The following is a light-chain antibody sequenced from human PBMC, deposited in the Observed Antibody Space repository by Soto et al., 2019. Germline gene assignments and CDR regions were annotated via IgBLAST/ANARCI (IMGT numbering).Light chain of an antibody. J-gene: IGKJ3*01. CDR1: QGISSY. Sequence: DIQLTQSPSFLSASVGERVTITCRASQGISSYLAWYQQKPGKAPKLLIYAASTLQSGVPSRFSGSGSGTEFTLTMSSLQPEDFATYYCQQGGTFGPGTKVDI. CDR2: AAS. V-gene: IGKV1-9*01. CDR3: QQGGT.